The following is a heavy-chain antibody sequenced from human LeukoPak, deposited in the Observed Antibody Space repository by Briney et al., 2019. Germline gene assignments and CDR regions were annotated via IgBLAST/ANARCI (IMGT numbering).Heavy chain of an antibody. CDR3: AGYGGSYPYYMDV. CDR2: MYTLGNT. D-gene: IGHD1-26*01. CDR1: GFTVSTNY. V-gene: IGHV3-66*01. Sequence: GGSLRLSCAASGFTVSTNYMTWLRQAPGKGLEWFSDMYTLGNTNYADSVRGRFTISRDNSKNTLYLQMNSLRAEDTAVYYCAGYGGSYPYYMDVWGKGTTVTISS. J-gene: IGHJ6*03.